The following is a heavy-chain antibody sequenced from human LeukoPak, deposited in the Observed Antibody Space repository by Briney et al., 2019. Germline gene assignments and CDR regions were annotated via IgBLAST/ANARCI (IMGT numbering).Heavy chain of an antibody. Sequence: GGSLRLSCAASGFTFSSYSMNWVRQAPGKGLEWVSSISSSSSYIYYADSVKGRFTISRDNAKNSLYLQMNSLRAEDTAVYYCARDYVGATFRAFDIWGQGTMVTVSS. CDR2: ISSSSSYI. J-gene: IGHJ3*02. V-gene: IGHV3-21*01. CDR3: ARDYVGATFRAFDI. D-gene: IGHD1-26*01. CDR1: GFTFSSYS.